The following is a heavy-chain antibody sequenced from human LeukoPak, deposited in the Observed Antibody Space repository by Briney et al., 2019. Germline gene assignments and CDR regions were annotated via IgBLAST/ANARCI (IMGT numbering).Heavy chain of an antibody. Sequence: GGSLRLSCAASGFSFSGYGMHWVRQAPGKGLEWVAFIRYDGSNEYYADSVEGRFTISRDKSKNTLSLQMNGLRVEDTAVYYCAKVMPPGRIRFYSYCMDVWGKGTTVTVS. D-gene: IGHD2-15*01. V-gene: IGHV3-30*02. CDR1: GFSFSGYG. J-gene: IGHJ6*03. CDR2: IRYDGSNE. CDR3: AKVMPPGRIRFYSYCMDV.